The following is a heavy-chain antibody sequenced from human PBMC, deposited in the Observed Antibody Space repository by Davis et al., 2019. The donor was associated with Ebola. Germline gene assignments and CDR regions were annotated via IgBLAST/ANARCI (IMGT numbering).Heavy chain of an antibody. D-gene: IGHD3-10*01. Sequence: SETLSLTCTVSGGSISSYYWSWIRQPPGKGLEWIGYIYYSGSTNYNPSLKRRVTISVDTSKNQFSLKLSSVTAADTAVYYCASTMVQGVMDYYYYGMDVWGQGTTVTVSS. CDR1: GGSISSYY. V-gene: IGHV4-59*01. CDR3: ASTMVQGVMDYYYYGMDV. CDR2: IYYSGST. J-gene: IGHJ6*02.